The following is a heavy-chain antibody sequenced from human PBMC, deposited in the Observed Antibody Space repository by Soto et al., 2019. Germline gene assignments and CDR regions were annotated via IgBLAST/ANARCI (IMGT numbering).Heavy chain of an antibody. D-gene: IGHD2-15*01. V-gene: IGHV4-31*03. CDR2: IYYSGST. J-gene: IGHJ4*02. Sequence: SETLSLTCTVSGGSISSGGYYWSWIRQHPGKGLEWIGYIYYSGSTYYNPSLKSRVTISVDTSKNQFSLKLSSVTAADTAVYYCARGTMDVVVVAATYFDYWGQGTLVTVSS. CDR1: GGSISSGGYY. CDR3: ARGTMDVVVVAATYFDY.